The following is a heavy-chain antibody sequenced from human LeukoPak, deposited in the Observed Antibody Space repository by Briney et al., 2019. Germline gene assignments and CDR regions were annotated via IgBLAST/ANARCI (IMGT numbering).Heavy chain of an antibody. D-gene: IGHD6-13*01. V-gene: IGHV1-18*01. Sequence: ASVKVSCKASGYTFTSYGVSWVRQAPGQGLEWMGWISIYTVDSNYAQKLQGRLTMTKDTSASTALMELRSLTSDDTAVYYCTRATIPAAGIDYWGQGTLVTVSS. CDR3: TRATIPAAGIDY. J-gene: IGHJ4*02. CDR2: ISIYTVDS. CDR1: GYTFTSYG.